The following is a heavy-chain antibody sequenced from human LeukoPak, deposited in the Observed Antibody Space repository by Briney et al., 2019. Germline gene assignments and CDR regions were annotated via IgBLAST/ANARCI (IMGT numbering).Heavy chain of an antibody. D-gene: IGHD6-19*01. Sequence: SETLSLTCTVLGGSFSSYYWGWIRQSPGEGLEWIAYIYSRGDTNYNPSLKRRVAISIDTSKHQFSLKLSSVTAADPDVSYCARGYISAWYNDYWGQGTLVTVSS. J-gene: IGHJ4*02. CDR2: IYSRGDT. CDR3: ARGYISAWYNDY. CDR1: GGSFSSYY. V-gene: IGHV4-59*01.